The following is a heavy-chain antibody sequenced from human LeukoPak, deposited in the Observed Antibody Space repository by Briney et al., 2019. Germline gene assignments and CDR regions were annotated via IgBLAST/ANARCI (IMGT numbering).Heavy chain of an antibody. D-gene: IGHD3-22*01. V-gene: IGHV4-34*01. CDR1: GFTFSSYA. J-gene: IGHJ5*02. Sequence: PGGSLRLSCAASGFTFSSYAMSWIRQPPGKGLEWIGEINHSGSTNYNPSLKSRVTISVDTSKNQFSLKLSSVTAADTAVYYCARRPYYYDSRGFDPWGQGTLVTVSS. CDR2: INHSGST. CDR3: ARRPYYYDSRGFDP.